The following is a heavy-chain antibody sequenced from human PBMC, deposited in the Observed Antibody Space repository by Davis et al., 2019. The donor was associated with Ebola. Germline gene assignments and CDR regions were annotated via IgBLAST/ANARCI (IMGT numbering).Heavy chain of an antibody. CDR3: ARGRRLDS. J-gene: IGHJ4*02. CDR1: GFSFDDSW. CDR2: IKPDGSEK. D-gene: IGHD6-6*01. Sequence: GESLKISCVVSGFSFDDSWMTWVRQAPGKGLEWVANIKPDGSEKYYVDSVKGRFTISRDNAKNSLYLQMNSLRAEDTAVYYCARGRRLDSWGQGTLVTVSS. V-gene: IGHV3-7*03.